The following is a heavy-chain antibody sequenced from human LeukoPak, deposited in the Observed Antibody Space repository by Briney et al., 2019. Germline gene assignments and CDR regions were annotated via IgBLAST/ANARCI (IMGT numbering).Heavy chain of an antibody. D-gene: IGHD5-24*01. Sequence: GSLRLSCAASGFTFGDCSMSWVRQVPGKGLEWLSGIGRVGYTYYADSVKGRFTISRDNSKNTVYLQMKSLRAEDTAIYYCVKDRPCDGCMPMDAWGQGTTVTVSS. CDR2: IGRVGYT. CDR3: VKDRPCDGCMPMDA. J-gene: IGHJ6*02. V-gene: IGHV3-23*01. CDR1: GFTFGDCS.